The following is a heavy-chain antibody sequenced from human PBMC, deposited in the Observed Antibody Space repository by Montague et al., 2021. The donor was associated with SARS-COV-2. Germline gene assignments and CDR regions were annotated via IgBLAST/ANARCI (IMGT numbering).Heavy chain of an antibody. CDR1: GGSISSGSY. CDR2: SDHSGIT. D-gene: IGHD4/OR15-4a*01. J-gene: IGHJ4*01. CDR3: ARVISAVAGANFYFDY. V-gene: IGHV4-38-2*02. Sequence: SETLSLTCTVSGGSISSGSYWGWIRQPPGKGLEWIGTSDHSGITYYSPSLTSRVTISLDTSKNQFSLNLDSVTASDTAMYYCARVISAVAGANFYFDYWGQGTLVTVSS.